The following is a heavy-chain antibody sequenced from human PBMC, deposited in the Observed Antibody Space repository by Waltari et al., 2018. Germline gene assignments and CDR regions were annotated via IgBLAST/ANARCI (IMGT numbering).Heavy chain of an antibody. J-gene: IGHJ4*02. CDR1: GFTFSSYG. CDR2: IWYDGSNK. V-gene: IGHV3-33*01. CDR3: ARGRKLDSSGWYYFDY. D-gene: IGHD6-19*01. Sequence: QVQLVESGGGVVQPGRSLRLSCAASGFTFSSYGMHWVRQAPGKGLEWVAVIWYDGSNKYYADSVKSRFTISRDNSKNTLYLQMNSLRAEDTAVYYCARGRKLDSSGWYYFDYWGQGTLVTVSS.